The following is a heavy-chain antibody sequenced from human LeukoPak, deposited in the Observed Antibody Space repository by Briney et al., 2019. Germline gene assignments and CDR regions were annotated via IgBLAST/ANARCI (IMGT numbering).Heavy chain of an antibody. Sequence: GGSLRLSCAASGFTVSSSYMTWVRQAPGKGLEWVSVIRSGGSTVYADSVKGRFTISRDNSKNTLSLQMNSLRAEDTAVYYCAREQQLVCVDYWGQGTLVTVSS. J-gene: IGHJ4*02. CDR3: AREQQLVCVDY. CDR1: GFTVSSSY. D-gene: IGHD6-13*01. V-gene: IGHV3-53*01. CDR2: IRSGGST.